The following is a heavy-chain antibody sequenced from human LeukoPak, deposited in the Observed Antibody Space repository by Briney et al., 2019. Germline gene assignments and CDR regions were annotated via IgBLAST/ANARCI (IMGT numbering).Heavy chain of an antibody. J-gene: IGHJ4*02. D-gene: IGHD4-23*01. CDR2: ISWNSGSI. CDR1: GFTFDDYA. V-gene: IGHV3-9*01. Sequence: LRLSCAASGFTFDDYAMHWVRQAPGKGLEWVSGISWNSGSIGYADSVKGRFTISRDNAKNSLYLQMNSLRAEDTALYYCAKDPRLTPSTPGDYWGQGTLVTVSS. CDR3: AKDPRLTPSTPGDY.